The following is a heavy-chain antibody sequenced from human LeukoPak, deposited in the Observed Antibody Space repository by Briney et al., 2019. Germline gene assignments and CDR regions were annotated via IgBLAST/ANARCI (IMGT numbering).Heavy chain of an antibody. D-gene: IGHD3-10*01. CDR3: ARVSLVRGAPDYYFDY. V-gene: IGHV4-4*07. CDR1: GDSISNYY. CDR2: IYTSGST. J-gene: IGHJ4*02. Sequence: SETLSLTYTVSGDSISNYYWSWIRQPAGKGLEWIGRIYTSGSTNYNPSLKSRVTMSVDTSKNQFSLKLSSVTAADTAVYYCARVSLVRGAPDYYFDYWGQGTLVTVSS.